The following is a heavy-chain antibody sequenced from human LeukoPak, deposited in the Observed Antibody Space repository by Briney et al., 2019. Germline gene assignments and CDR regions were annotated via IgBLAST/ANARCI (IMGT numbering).Heavy chain of an antibody. CDR1: GGSINTYY. Sequence: SETLSLTCTVSGGSINTYYWNWIRQPPGKGLEWIGYIYHGGSTNYNPSLQSRVTISVDTSKNQFSLNLNSVTAADTAVYYCARGGAARLHFQNWGQGTLVTVSS. D-gene: IGHD6-6*01. CDR2: IYHGGST. V-gene: IGHV4-59*01. CDR3: ARGGAARLHFQN. J-gene: IGHJ1*01.